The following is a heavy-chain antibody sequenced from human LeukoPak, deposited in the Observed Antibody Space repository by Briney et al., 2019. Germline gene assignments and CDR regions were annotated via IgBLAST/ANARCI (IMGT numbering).Heavy chain of an antibody. Sequence: ASVKVSCKASGYTFTSYYMHWVRQAPGQGLEWMGIINPSGGSTSYAQKFQGRVTMTRDTSTSTVYMELSSLRSEDTAVYYCAREYVFLPGYRPPPYYYGMDFGAKGPPAPVPS. CDR3: AREYVFLPGYRPPPYYYGMDF. CDR2: INPSGGST. V-gene: IGHV1-46*01. CDR1: GYTFTSYY. J-gene: IGHJ6*04. D-gene: IGHD3-9*01.